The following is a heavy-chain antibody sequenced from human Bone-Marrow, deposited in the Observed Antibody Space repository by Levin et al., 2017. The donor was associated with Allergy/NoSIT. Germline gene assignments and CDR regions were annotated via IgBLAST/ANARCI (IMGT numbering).Heavy chain of an antibody. CDR1: GFTFSSYE. V-gene: IGHV3-48*03. CDR3: ARSKDDYIWGSYQRAKVNWFDP. D-gene: IGHD3-16*02. J-gene: IGHJ5*02. Sequence: GGSLRLSCAAYGFTFSSYEMNWVRQAPGKGLEWVSYISSSGSTIYYADSVKGRFTISRDNAKNSLYLQMNSLRAEDTAVYYCARSKDDYIWGSYQRAKVNWFDPWGQGTLVTVSS. CDR2: ISSSGSTI.